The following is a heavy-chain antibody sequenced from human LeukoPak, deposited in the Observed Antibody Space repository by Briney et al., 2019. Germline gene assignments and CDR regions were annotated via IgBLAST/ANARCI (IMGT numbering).Heavy chain of an antibody. CDR1: GFTFSSYG. Sequence: GGSLRLSCAASGFTFSSYGMHWVRQAPGKGLEWVAFIRYDGSNKYYADSVKGRFTISRDNSKNTLYLQMNSLRAEDTAVYYCAKDTVWFGELSGDYWGQGTLATVSS. J-gene: IGHJ4*02. CDR2: IRYDGSNK. V-gene: IGHV3-30*02. CDR3: AKDTVWFGELSGDY. D-gene: IGHD3-10*01.